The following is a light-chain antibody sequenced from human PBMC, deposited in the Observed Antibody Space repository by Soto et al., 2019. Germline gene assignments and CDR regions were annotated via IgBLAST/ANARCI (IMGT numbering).Light chain of an antibody. CDR1: QSISSY. J-gene: IGKJ1*01. CDR2: AAS. CDR3: QQSYSTPRT. V-gene: IGKV1-39*01. Sequence: DLQMTQSPSSLSASVGDRVTITCRASQSISSYLNWYQQIPGKAPKLLIYAASRLQTAVPSRFSCSGSGTEFTLTINSLQPEDVATYYCQQSYSTPRTVGQGTKVDIK.